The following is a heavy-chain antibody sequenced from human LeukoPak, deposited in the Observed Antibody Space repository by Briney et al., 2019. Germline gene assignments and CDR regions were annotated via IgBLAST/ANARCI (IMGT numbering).Heavy chain of an antibody. D-gene: IGHD2-15*01. J-gene: IGHJ4*02. Sequence: PGGSLRLSCAASGFIFSSYSMNWVRQAPGKGLEWVSYISSSSSTIYYADSVKGRFTISRDNAKNSLNLQMNSLRAEDTAVYYCTRVRGGYPFDYWGQGTLVTVSS. CDR2: ISSSSSTI. V-gene: IGHV3-48*01. CDR1: GFIFSSYS. CDR3: TRVRGGYPFDY.